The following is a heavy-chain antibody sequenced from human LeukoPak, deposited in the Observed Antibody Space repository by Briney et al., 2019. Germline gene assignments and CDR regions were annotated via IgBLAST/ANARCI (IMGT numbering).Heavy chain of an antibody. Sequence: SETLSLTCTVSGGSISSYYWSWIRQPPGKGLEWIGYIYYSGSTNYNPSLKSRVTISVDTSKNQFSLKLSSVTAADTAVYYCARAFSPGYSSGWYDYWGQGTLVTVSS. J-gene: IGHJ4*02. V-gene: IGHV4-59*01. CDR1: GGSISSYY. CDR2: IYYSGST. D-gene: IGHD6-19*01. CDR3: ARAFSPGYSSGWYDY.